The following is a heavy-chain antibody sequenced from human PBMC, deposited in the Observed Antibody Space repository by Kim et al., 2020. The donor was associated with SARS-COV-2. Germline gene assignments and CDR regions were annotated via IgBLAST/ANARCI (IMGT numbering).Heavy chain of an antibody. J-gene: IGHJ3*02. CDR1: GYTFTSYG. CDR2: ISAYNGNT. D-gene: IGHD2-2*02. CDR3: ARYCSSTSCYIAFDI. Sequence: ASVKVSCKASGYTFTSYGISWVRQAPGQGLEWMGWISAYNGNTNYAQKLQGRVTMTTDTSTSTAYMELRSLRSDDTAVYYCARYCSSTSCYIAFDIWGQGTMVTVSS. V-gene: IGHV1-18*01.